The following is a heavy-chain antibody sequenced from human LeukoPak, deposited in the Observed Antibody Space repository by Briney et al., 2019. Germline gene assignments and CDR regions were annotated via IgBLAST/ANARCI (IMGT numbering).Heavy chain of an antibody. J-gene: IGHJ4*02. V-gene: IGHV3-53*01. D-gene: IGHD3-3*01. Sequence: GGSLRLSCVVSGFSVSNNYIIWVRQAPGNGLERVSVIYGDGRTSHSASVRGRFAISRDNSKNIVSLQMNNLRAEDTAVYYCARGRGLGVVSPYFDYWGQGTLVTVSS. CDR3: ARGRGLGVVSPYFDY. CDR2: IYGDGRT. CDR1: GFSVSNNY.